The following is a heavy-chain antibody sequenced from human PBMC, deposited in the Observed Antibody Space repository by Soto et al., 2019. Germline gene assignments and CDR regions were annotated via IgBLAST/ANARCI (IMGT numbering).Heavy chain of an antibody. Sequence: GSLRLSCRTSGLTFRTYLMSWVRQAPGKGLEWVANIKTDGSEEYYADSVEGRFTISRDNTKNSLYLQMNSLRAEDTAVYYCAKDYSGASLWFGELLSNYYYYGMDVWGQGTTVTVSS. CDR2: IKTDGSEE. V-gene: IGHV3-7*03. CDR3: AKDYSGASLWFGELLSNYYYYGMDV. J-gene: IGHJ6*02. CDR1: GLTFRTYL. D-gene: IGHD3-10*01.